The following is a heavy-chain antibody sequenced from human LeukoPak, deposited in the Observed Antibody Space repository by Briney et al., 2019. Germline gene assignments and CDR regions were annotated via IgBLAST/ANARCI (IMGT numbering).Heavy chain of an antibody. D-gene: IGHD3-22*01. CDR2: ISSSSSYI. CDR3: ARDYYYDSSGYQQSGPYYFDY. V-gene: IGHV3-21*01. Sequence: GGSLRLSCAASGFAFSSYSMSWVRQAPGKGLEWVSSISSSSSYIYYADSVKGRFTISRDNAKNSLYLQMNSLRAEDTAVYYCARDYYYDSSGYQQSGPYYFDYWGQGTLVTVSS. J-gene: IGHJ4*02. CDR1: GFAFSSYS.